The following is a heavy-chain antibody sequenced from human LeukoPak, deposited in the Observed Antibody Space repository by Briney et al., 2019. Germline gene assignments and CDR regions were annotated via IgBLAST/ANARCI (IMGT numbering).Heavy chain of an antibody. V-gene: IGHV4-39*01. CDR2: IYYSGST. CDR3: ARHYGL. CDR1: GGSISGSSYY. D-gene: IGHD3-10*01. Sequence: PTETLSLTCTVSGGSISGSSYYWGWIRQPPGKGLEWIGSIYYSGSTYYNPSLKSRVTISVDTSKNQFSLKLNSVTATDTAVYYCARHYGLWGQGTLVTVSS. J-gene: IGHJ4*02.